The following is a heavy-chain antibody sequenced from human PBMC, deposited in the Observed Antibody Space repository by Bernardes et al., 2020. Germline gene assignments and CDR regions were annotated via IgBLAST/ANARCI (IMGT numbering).Heavy chain of an antibody. J-gene: IGHJ3*02. V-gene: IGHV3-30*01. CDR2: ISYDGTNK. Sequence: GGSRRLSCAASEFTVSSYAMHWVRQAPGKGLEWVAIISYDGTNKFYADSVKGRFTISRDNSQNTLYLQMNSLRPEDTAVYHCSRVRTTGTTRGFDVCDIWGQGTMVTVSS. CDR3: SRVRTTGTTRGFDVCDI. CDR1: EFTVSSYA. D-gene: IGHD1-1*01.